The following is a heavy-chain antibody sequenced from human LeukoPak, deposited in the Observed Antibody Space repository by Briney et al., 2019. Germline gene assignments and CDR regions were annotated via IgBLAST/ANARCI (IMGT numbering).Heavy chain of an antibody. CDR2: ISSGGGSI. CDR3: ARVSGDSLDY. D-gene: IGHD2-21*02. V-gene: IGHV3-48*03. Sequence: PEGSLRLSCAASGFTFSNFEGNWVRQAPGKGLEWVSYISSGGGSIYYADSVKGRFTISRDNAKNSLYLQMNSLRAEDTAVYYCARVSGDSLDYWGQGTLVTVSS. J-gene: IGHJ4*02. CDR1: GFTFSNFE.